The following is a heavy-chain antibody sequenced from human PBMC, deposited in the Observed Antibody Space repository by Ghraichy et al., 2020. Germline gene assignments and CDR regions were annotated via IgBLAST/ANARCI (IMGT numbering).Heavy chain of an antibody. V-gene: IGHV3-23*01. Sequence: GGSLRLSCAASGFTFDNYAMSWVRQAPGKGLAWVSGISGSGISTYYVDSVKGRFTISRDNSRNTLYLQMNSLRAEDTAIYYCAKSPLLTTVTIFDHWGQGTLVTVSS. CDR3: AKSPLLTTVTIFDH. CDR1: GFTFDNYA. D-gene: IGHD4-17*01. J-gene: IGHJ4*02. CDR2: ISGSGIST.